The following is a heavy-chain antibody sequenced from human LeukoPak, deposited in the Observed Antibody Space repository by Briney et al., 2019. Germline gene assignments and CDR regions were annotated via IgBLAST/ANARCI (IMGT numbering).Heavy chain of an antibody. V-gene: IGHV3-7*01. CDR3: ARDRGLSGYDLCDY. CDR1: TFTFGNYW. Sequence: GGSLRLSCAASTFTFGNYWMNWVRQAPGKGLEWVATIKHDGSEKHYVDSVEGRFTISRDNAMNSLYLQMNSRRAEDTAVYYCARDRGLSGYDLCDYWGQGTLVTVSS. D-gene: IGHD5-12*01. J-gene: IGHJ4*02. CDR2: IKHDGSEK.